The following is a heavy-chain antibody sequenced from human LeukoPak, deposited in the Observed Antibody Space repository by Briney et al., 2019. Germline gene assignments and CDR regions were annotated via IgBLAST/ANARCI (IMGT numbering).Heavy chain of an antibody. V-gene: IGHV6-1*01. J-gene: IGHJ3*02. CDR3: AREYEQQLAYDAFDI. CDR1: GDRVSSNSAA. CDR2: TYYRSKWFN. Sequence: SQTLSLTCAICGDRVSSNSAAWNWIRQSPSRGLEWLGRTYYRSKWFNNYAVSVKSRITINPDTSKNQFSLQLNSVTPEDTAVYYCAREYEQQLAYDAFDIWGQGTMVTVSS. D-gene: IGHD6-13*01.